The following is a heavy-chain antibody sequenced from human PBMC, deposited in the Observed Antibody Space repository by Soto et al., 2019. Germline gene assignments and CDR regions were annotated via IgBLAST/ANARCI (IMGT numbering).Heavy chain of an antibody. Sequence: PGGSLRLSCAASGFTFSSYAMHWVRQAPGKGLEWVAVISYDGSNKYYADSVKGRFTISRDNSKNTLYLQMNSLRAEDTAVYYCARDDSSTVTYYYYYYGMDVWGPGTTVTVSS. V-gene: IGHV3-30-3*01. CDR3: ARDDSSTVTYYYYYYGMDV. CDR1: GFTFSSYA. CDR2: ISYDGSNK. D-gene: IGHD4-17*01. J-gene: IGHJ6*02.